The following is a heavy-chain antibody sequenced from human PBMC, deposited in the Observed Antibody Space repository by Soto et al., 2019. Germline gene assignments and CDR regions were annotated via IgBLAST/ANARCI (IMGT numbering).Heavy chain of an antibody. CDR3: VRDGSKTLRDWFDP. CDR2: VYATGTT. CDR1: GGPISKFY. Sequence: QVQLQESGPGLVKPSETLSLTCSVSGGPISKFYWSWIRKTAGKGLEWMGRVYATGTTDYNPSLRSRVAMSVDISKKTFSLRLTSVTAADTGVYYCVRDGSKTLRDWFDPWGQGKLVTVSS. J-gene: IGHJ5*02. V-gene: IGHV4-4*07. D-gene: IGHD4-17*01.